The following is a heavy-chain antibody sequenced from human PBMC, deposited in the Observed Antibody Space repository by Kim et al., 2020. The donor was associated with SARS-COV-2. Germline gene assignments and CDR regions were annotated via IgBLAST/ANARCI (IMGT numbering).Heavy chain of an antibody. CDR2: INSDGSST. V-gene: IGHV3-74*01. CDR1: GFTFSSYW. Sequence: GGSLRLSCAASGFTFSSYWMHWVRQAPGKGLVWVSRINSDGSSTSYADSVKGRFTISRDNAKNTLYLQMNSLRAEDTAVYYCARGRGWAPGDYWGQGTLVTVSS. D-gene: IGHD1-26*01. CDR3: ARGRGWAPGDY. J-gene: IGHJ4*02.